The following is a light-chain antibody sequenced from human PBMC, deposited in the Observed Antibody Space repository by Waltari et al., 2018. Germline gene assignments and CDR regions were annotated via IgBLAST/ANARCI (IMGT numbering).Light chain of an antibody. CDR2: WAS. CDR1: QTILDNADKSNY. Sequence: DFVMTQSPDSLAVSLGGRAPINCRSSQTILDNADKSNYLAWYQHKPGQPPKLLISWASARESGVPDRFTGSGSGTDFTLTITSLQAEDVAIYYCQQYYATPRTFGQGTKVEVK. CDR3: QQYYATPRT. J-gene: IGKJ1*01. V-gene: IGKV4-1*01.